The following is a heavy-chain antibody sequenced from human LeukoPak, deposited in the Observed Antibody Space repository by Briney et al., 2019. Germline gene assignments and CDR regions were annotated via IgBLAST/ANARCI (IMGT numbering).Heavy chain of an antibody. CDR1: GFTFSSYW. CDR3: ARERSSGWSDY. Sequence: GGSLRLSCAASGFTFSSYWMDWVRQAPGKGLVWVSRIKTDGSSASYADSVKGRFTISRDNAKNTLYMQMNSLRAEDTAVYYCARERSSGWSDYWGQGTLVTVSS. V-gene: IGHV3-74*01. CDR2: IKTDGSSA. D-gene: IGHD6-19*01. J-gene: IGHJ4*02.